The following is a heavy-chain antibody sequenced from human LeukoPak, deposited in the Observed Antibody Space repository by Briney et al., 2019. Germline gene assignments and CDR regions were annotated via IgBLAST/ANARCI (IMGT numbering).Heavy chain of an antibody. Sequence: GGSLRLSCAASGFTFDDYVMSWVRQAPGKGLEWVAGINWNGGSTGYADSVKGRVTISRDNAKESLYLQMNGLRAEDTALYYCARAYSSGWTGFDYWGQGTLVTVSS. CDR1: GFTFDDYV. CDR3: ARAYSSGWTGFDY. D-gene: IGHD6-19*01. CDR2: INWNGGST. V-gene: IGHV3-20*04. J-gene: IGHJ4*02.